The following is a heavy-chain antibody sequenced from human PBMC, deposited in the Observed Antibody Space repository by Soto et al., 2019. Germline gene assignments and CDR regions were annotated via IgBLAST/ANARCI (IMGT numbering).Heavy chain of an antibody. Sequence: EVQVLESGGGLVHPGGSLRLSCAASGFTFSSYAMSWARQAPGKGLEWVSVISGSGDSTDYADSVKGRFTISRDNFKNTLYLQMNSLRAGDTAVYYCAKAYYGALTGDWFDPWGQGTLVTVSS. V-gene: IGHV3-23*01. CDR3: AKAYYGALTGDWFDP. CDR1: GFTFSSYA. D-gene: IGHD3-3*01. J-gene: IGHJ5*02. CDR2: ISGSGDST.